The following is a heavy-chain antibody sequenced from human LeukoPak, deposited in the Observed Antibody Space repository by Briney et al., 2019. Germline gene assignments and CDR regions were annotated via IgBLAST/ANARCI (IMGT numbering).Heavy chain of an antibody. CDR1: GFTFSSYE. V-gene: IGHV3-48*03. J-gene: IGHJ3*02. Sequence: PGGSLRLSCEASGFTFSSYEMNWFRQAPGKGLEWVSYVSKSGGTMKNADSVKGRFTVSRDNAKNSLYLQMNSLTAEDTAVYYCATAVIRGRGTMVTVS. CDR2: VSKSGGTM. CDR3: ATAVI.